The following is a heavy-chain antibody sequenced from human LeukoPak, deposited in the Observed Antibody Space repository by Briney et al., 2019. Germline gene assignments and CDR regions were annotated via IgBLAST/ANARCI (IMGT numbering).Heavy chain of an antibody. CDR1: GGSISSSSYY. Sequence: SETLSLACTVSGGSISSSSYYWGWIRQPPGKGLEWIGSIYYSGSTYYNPSLKSRVTISVDTSKNQFSLKLSSVTAADTAVYCCAILDSSGYPRDAFDIWGQGTMVTVSS. CDR3: AILDSSGYPRDAFDI. D-gene: IGHD3-22*01. V-gene: IGHV4-39*01. J-gene: IGHJ3*02. CDR2: IYYSGST.